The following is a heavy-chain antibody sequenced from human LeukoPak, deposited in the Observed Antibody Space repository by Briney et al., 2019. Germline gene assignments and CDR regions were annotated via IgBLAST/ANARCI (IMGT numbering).Heavy chain of an antibody. CDR3: ARGTIWNWFDH. CDR1: GYTFTDYY. V-gene: IGHV1-69-2*01. Sequence: ASVKVSCKVSGYTFTDYYMHWVQQAPGKGLEWMGLVDPEDGETIYAEKFQGRVTITADTSTDTAYMELSSLRSEDTAVYYCARGTIWNWFDHWGQGTLVTVSS. D-gene: IGHD1-1*01. J-gene: IGHJ5*02. CDR2: VDPEDGET.